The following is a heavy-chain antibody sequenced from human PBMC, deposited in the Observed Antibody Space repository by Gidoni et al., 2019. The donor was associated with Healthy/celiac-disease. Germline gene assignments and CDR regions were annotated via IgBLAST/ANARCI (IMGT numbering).Heavy chain of an antibody. Sequence: EVQLVESGGGLVKPGGSLRLSCAASGFTFSSYSMNWVRQAPGKGLEWVASISSSSSYIYYADSVKGRFTISRDNAKNSLYLQMNSLRAEDTAVYYCARDSDFWSGHYGPDFDYWGQGTLVTVSS. D-gene: IGHD3-3*01. CDR3: ARDSDFWSGHYGPDFDY. CDR2: ISSSSSYI. CDR1: GFTFSSYS. J-gene: IGHJ4*02. V-gene: IGHV3-21*01.